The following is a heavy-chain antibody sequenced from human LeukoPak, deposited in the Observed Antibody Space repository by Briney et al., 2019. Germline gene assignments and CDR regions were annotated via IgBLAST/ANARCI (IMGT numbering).Heavy chain of an antibody. J-gene: IGHJ4*02. D-gene: IGHD6-19*01. V-gene: IGHV3-11*03. CDR3: ASISPGIAVDY. CDR2: ISSSSSYT. CDR1: GFTFSDYY. Sequence: GGSLRLPCAASGFTFSDYYMSWIRQAPGKGLEWVSYISSSSSYTNYADSVKGRFTISRDNAKNSLYLQMNSLRAEDTAVYYCASISPGIAVDYWGQGTLVTVSS.